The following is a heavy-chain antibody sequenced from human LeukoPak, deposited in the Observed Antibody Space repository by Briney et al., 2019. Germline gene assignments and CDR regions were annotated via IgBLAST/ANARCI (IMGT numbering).Heavy chain of an antibody. CDR3: AKSLESTNYYYHMDV. Sequence: PGGSLRLSCAASGFTFSSHGMNWVRQAPGKGLEWVSGVSPNGVITYYTDSVKGRFTISRDNSKNTLYLQTNSLRAEDTAVYYCAKSLESTNYYYHMDVWGKGTTVTISS. CDR1: GFTFSSHG. CDR2: VSPNGVIT. D-gene: IGHD2-2*01. J-gene: IGHJ6*03. V-gene: IGHV3-23*01.